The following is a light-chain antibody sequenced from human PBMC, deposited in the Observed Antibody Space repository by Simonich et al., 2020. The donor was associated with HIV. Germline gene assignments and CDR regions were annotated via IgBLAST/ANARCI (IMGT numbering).Light chain of an antibody. CDR2: DVS. J-gene: IGLJ2*01. CDR3: SSYTSSSTVV. CDR1: SSDVGGYNY. V-gene: IGLV2-14*03. Sequence: QSALTQPASVSGSPGQSLTISCTGTSSDVGGYNYVSWYKQHPGKAPKLMIYDVSNRPSGVSNRFSGYKAGNTASRTISGLQAEDEADYYCSSYTSSSTVVFGGGTKLTVL.